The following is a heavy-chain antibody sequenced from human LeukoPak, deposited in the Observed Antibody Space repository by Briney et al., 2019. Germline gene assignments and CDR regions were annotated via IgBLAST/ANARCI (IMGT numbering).Heavy chain of an antibody. Sequence: ASVKVSCKASGYTFTSYDINWVRQATGQGLEWMGWMNPNSGNTGYAQKFQGRVTITGNTSISTAYMELSSLRSEDTAVYYCARGQYYYGSGSYYRPYYYYYYMDVWGKGTTVTISS. D-gene: IGHD3-10*01. CDR3: ARGQYYYGSGSYYRPYYYYYYMDV. CDR2: MNPNSGNT. J-gene: IGHJ6*03. V-gene: IGHV1-8*03. CDR1: GYTFTSYD.